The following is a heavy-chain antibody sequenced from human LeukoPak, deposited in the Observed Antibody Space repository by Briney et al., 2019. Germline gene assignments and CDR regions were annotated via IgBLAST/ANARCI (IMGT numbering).Heavy chain of an antibody. D-gene: IGHD3-3*01. V-gene: IGHV3-30*18. Sequence: GGSLRLSCAASGFTFSSYGMHWVRQAPGKGLEWAAVISYDGSNKYYADSVKGRFTISRDNSKNTLYLQMNSLRAEDTAVYYCAKEVKNREHYDFWSGYYTGYYFDYWGQGTLVTVSS. CDR2: ISYDGSNK. CDR1: GFTFSSYG. CDR3: AKEVKNREHYDFWSGYYTGYYFDY. J-gene: IGHJ4*02.